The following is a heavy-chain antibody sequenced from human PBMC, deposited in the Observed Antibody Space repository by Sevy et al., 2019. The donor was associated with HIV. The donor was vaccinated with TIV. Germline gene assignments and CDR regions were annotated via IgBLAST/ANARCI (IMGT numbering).Heavy chain of an antibody. CDR3: VGPKLTYSSGWHYFDY. V-gene: IGHV4-39*01. J-gene: IGHJ4*02. Sequence: SETMSLTCTVSGASISSTDYYWGWIRQSPGKGLEWIASIRHGGYTFYNPSLKSRVSISADTSKHQFSLKLWFVSAAETSIYDWVGPKLTYSSGWHYFDYWGQGTVVTVSS. D-gene: IGHD6-19*01. CDR2: IRHGGYT. CDR1: GASISSTDYY.